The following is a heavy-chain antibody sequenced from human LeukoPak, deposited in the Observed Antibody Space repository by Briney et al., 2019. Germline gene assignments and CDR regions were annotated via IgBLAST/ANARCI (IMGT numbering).Heavy chain of an antibody. CDR2: VSAGGGDT. Sequence: PGGSLRLSCAASGLTFSTFPMTWVRQAPGKGLEWVSAVSAGGGDTYYADPVKGRFTISRDNSKNTLYLQMNSLRADDTAVYYCAKDRGYWGQGTLVTVSS. CDR3: AKDRGY. J-gene: IGHJ4*02. CDR1: GLTFSTFP. V-gene: IGHV3-23*01.